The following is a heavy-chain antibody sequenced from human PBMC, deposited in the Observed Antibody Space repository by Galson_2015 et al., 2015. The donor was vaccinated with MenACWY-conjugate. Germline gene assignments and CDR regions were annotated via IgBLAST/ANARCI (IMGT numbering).Heavy chain of an antibody. CDR3: ARQGFGSSSLDY. J-gene: IGHJ4*02. V-gene: IGHV5-51*01. CDR1: GYTFTSNW. Sequence: QSGAEVKKPGESLKISCKGSGYTFTSNWIGWVRQMPGKGLEWMGIIYPGDSDTRYTPSFQGHVTISADKSINTAYQQWGSLEASDTAMYYCARQGFGSSSLDYWGQGTLVTVSS. D-gene: IGHD6-6*01. CDR2: IYPGDSDT.